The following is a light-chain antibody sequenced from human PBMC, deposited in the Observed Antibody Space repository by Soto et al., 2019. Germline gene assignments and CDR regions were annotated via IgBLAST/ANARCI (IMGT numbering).Light chain of an antibody. CDR2: DAS. Sequence: DIQMTQSPSTLPTSIGDRVTITCRASQSISSWLAWYQQKTGKAPNLLIYDASSLVSGVPSRFSGSGSGTEFSLTFSSLQPDDFATYYCQQYNSYSRTFGQGTK. CDR1: QSISSW. V-gene: IGKV1-5*01. CDR3: QQYNSYSRT. J-gene: IGKJ1*01.